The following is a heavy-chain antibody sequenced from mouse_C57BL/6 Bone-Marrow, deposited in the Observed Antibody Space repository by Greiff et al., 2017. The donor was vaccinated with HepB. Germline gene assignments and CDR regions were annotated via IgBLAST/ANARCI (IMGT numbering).Heavy chain of an antibody. D-gene: IGHD1-1*01. V-gene: IGHV1-42*01. CDR3: AREFDYYGSSPSYWYFDV. CDR2: INPSTGGT. CDR1: GYSFTGYY. J-gene: IGHJ1*03. Sequence: VQLQQSGPELVKPGASVKISCKASGYSFTGYYMNWVKQSPEKSLEWIGEINPSTGGTTYNQKFKAKATLTVDKSSSTAYMHLKSLTSEDSAVYYCAREFDYYGSSPSYWYFDVWGTGTTVTVSS.